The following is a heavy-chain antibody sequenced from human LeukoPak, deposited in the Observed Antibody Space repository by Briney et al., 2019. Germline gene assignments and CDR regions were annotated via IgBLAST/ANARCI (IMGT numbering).Heavy chain of an antibody. D-gene: IGHD3-10*01. CDR1: GGSISSGDYY. Sequence: PSETLSLTCSVSGGSISSGDYYWSWIRQPPGKGLEWIGYIYYSGSTYYSPSLKSRVTISGDTSKNQFSLKLSSVTAADTAVYYCARVGYYGSGSYYPDFWGQGTLVTVSS. V-gene: IGHV4-30-4*01. CDR3: ARVGYYGSGSYYPDF. J-gene: IGHJ4*02. CDR2: IYYSGST.